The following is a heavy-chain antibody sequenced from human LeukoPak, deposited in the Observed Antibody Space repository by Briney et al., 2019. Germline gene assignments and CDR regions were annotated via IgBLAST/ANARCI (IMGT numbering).Heavy chain of an antibody. Sequence: PGGSLRLSCEASGLTFGDYWMTWVRQAPGKGPECVANIKQDGSETHYVDSVKGRFTIFRDNAKNSLSLQMNSLRVEDTAVYYCAKGNIAARQDIMDVWGQGTTVTVSS. J-gene: IGHJ6*02. D-gene: IGHD6-6*01. CDR2: IKQDGSET. V-gene: IGHV3-7*05. CDR1: GLTFGDYW. CDR3: AKGNIAARQDIMDV.